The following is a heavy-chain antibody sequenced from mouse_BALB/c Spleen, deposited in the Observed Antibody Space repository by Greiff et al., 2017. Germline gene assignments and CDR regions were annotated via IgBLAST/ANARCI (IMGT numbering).Heavy chain of an antibody. D-gene: IGHD2-1*01. Sequence: EVNLVESGGGLVQPGGSMKLSCVASGFTFSNYWMNWVRQSPEKGLEWVAEIRLKSNNYATHYAESVKGRFTISRDDSKSSVYLQMNNLRAEDTGIYYCTRLYGNYVAAMDYWGQGTSVTVSS. CDR3: TRLYGNYVAAMDY. CDR2: IRLKSNNYAT. V-gene: IGHV6-6*02. J-gene: IGHJ4*01. CDR1: GFTFSNYW.